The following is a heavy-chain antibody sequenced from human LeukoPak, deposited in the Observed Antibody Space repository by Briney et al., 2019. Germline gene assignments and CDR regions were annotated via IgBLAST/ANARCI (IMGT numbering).Heavy chain of an antibody. V-gene: IGHV3-33*01. D-gene: IGHD3-3*01. CDR1: GFTFSSYG. Sequence: GGSLSLSCAASGFTFSSYGMHWVRQAPGKGLEWVAVIWYDGSNKYYADSVKGRFTISRDNSKNTLDLQMNSLRAEDTAVYYCARDRSYDFWSGYSTPDYWGQGTLVTVSS. CDR2: IWYDGSNK. CDR3: ARDRSYDFWSGYSTPDY. J-gene: IGHJ4*02.